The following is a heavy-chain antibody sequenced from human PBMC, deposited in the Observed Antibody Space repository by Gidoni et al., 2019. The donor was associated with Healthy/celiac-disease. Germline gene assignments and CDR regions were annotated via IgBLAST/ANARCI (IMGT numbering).Heavy chain of an antibody. V-gene: IGHV3-23*01. CDR3: ALKAGYYDSSGPVDY. J-gene: IGHJ4*02. CDR2: ISGSGGST. Sequence: EVQRLESGGGLVQPGGSLRISCAASGFPFSSYAMSWVRQAPGKGLEWVSAISGSGGSTYYADSVKGRFTISRDNSKNTLYLQMNSLRAEDTAVYYCALKAGYYDSSGPVDYWGQGTLVTVSS. D-gene: IGHD3-22*01. CDR1: GFPFSSYA.